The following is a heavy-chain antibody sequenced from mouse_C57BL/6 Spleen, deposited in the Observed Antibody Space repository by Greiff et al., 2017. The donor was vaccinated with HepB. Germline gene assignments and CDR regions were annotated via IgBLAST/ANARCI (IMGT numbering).Heavy chain of an antibody. V-gene: IGHV1-82*01. J-gene: IGHJ2*01. D-gene: IGHD1-1*01. CDR3: ARSYYGSSVDY. CDR1: GYAFSSSW. CDR2: IYPGDGDT. Sequence: VQLQQSGPELVKPGASVKISCKASGYAFSSSWMNWVKQRPGKGLEWIGRIYPGDGDTNYNGKFKGKATLTADKSSSTAYLQLSSLTSEESAVYVCARSYYGSSVDYWGQGATLTVSS.